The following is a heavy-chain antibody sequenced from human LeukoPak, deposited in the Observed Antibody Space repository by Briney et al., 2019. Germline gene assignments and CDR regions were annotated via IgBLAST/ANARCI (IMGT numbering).Heavy chain of an antibody. D-gene: IGHD2-21*02. Sequence: GGSLRLSCAASGFTCSRYWMTWVRQAPGKGLEWVANIKEDGSEKYYVDSVRGRFTISRDNAKNSLSLQMNSLRAEDTAVYYCARESLLGGIDYWGQGTLVTVSS. CDR3: ARESLLGGIDY. J-gene: IGHJ4*02. CDR1: GFTCSRYW. V-gene: IGHV3-7*04. CDR2: IKEDGSEK.